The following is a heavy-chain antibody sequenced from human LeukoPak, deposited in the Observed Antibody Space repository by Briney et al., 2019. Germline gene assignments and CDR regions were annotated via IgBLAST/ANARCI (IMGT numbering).Heavy chain of an antibody. CDR2: INWDGGTT. J-gene: IGHJ4*02. CDR1: GFVFDDYG. Sequence: GGSLRLSCAASGFVFDDYGMSWVRQAPGKGLEWVSAINWDGGTTSYADSVKGRFTISRDKAKKSLYLQMNSLRAEDTALYYCARDREGQLLWFGELGYWGQGSLVTVSS. CDR3: ARDREGQLLWFGELGY. D-gene: IGHD3-10*01. V-gene: IGHV3-20*04.